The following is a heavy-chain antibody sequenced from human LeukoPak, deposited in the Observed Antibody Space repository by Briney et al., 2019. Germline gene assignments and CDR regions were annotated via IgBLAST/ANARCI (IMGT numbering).Heavy chain of an antibody. J-gene: IGHJ3*02. V-gene: IGHV3-74*01. Sequence: TGGSLRLSCAASGFTFSSYWMPWVRHAPGKGLVWVSRINSDGSSTSYADSVKGRFTISRDNAKNTLYVQMNNLRVEDTAVYYCARASPNAFDIWGQGTMVTVSS. D-gene: IGHD5-12*01. CDR2: INSDGSST. CDR1: GFTFSSYW. CDR3: ARASPNAFDI.